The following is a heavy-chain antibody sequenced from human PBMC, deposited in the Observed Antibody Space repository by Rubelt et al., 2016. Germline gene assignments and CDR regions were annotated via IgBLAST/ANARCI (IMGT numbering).Heavy chain of an antibody. Sequence: QFQLVQSGAEVKKPGASVKVSCKVSGYTLTELSMHWVRQAPGKGLEWLGGFDPEDGETIYAQKFQGRVTMTTDTSTSTAYMELRSLRSDDTAVYYCARDGGSGWPVDYWGQGTLVTVSS. J-gene: IGHJ4*02. CDR1: GYTLTELS. CDR2: FDPEDGET. V-gene: IGHV1-24*01. CDR3: ARDGGSGWPVDY. D-gene: IGHD6-19*01.